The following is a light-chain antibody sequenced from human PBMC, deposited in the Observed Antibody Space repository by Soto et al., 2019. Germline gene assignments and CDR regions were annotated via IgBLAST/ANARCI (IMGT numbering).Light chain of an antibody. CDR2: GNS. CDR3: LSYDSSLSGYV. CDR1: SSNIGAGYD. J-gene: IGLJ1*01. Sequence: QSVLTQPPSVSGAPGQRVTISCTGSSSNIGAGYDVHWYQQLPGTAPKLLIHGNSNRPSGVPDRFSGSKSGTSASLAITGLQAEDEADYYCLSYDSSLSGYVFGTGTKLTVL. V-gene: IGLV1-40*01.